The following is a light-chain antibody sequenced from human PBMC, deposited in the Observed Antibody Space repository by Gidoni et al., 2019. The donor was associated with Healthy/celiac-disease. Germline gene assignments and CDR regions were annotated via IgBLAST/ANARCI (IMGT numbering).Light chain of an antibody. CDR2: GAS. Sequence: EIVMPQSPATLSVSPGERATLSCRASQRVSSNLAWYQQKPGQAPRLLIYGASTRATGIPARFSGSGSGTEFTLTISSLQSEDFAVYYCQQYNNWPPRTFGQGTKVEIK. J-gene: IGKJ1*01. CDR3: QQYNNWPPRT. CDR1: QRVSSN. V-gene: IGKV3-15*01.